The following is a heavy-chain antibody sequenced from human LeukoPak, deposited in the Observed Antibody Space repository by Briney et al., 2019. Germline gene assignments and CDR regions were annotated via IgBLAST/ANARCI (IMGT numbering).Heavy chain of an antibody. Sequence: AGGSLRLSCAGSGFNFTNAWMSWVRQAPGKGLEWVGRIKSKIDGGTTDYGAPVKGRFTISRDDSKNKLYLQMNSLRIEDTAVYYCTIELYYDALTGYYSPPFDYWGQGTLVTVSS. D-gene: IGHD3-9*01. CDR1: GFNFTNAW. J-gene: IGHJ4*02. CDR2: IKSKIDGGTT. V-gene: IGHV3-15*01. CDR3: TIELYYDALTGYYSPPFDY.